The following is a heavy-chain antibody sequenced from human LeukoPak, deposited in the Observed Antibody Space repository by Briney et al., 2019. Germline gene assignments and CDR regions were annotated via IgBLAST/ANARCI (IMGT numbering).Heavy chain of an antibody. D-gene: IGHD6-13*01. CDR1: GFTFSDHY. CDR2: ISHNGDTK. Sequence: GGSLRLSCAASGFTFSDHYMIWLRQAPGKGLESISYISHNGDTKYYADSVKGRLSISRDNAKSSLYLETNSLRVEDTAVYYCARDRHGYFDYWGQGTLVTVSS. CDR3: ARDRHGYFDY. V-gene: IGHV3-11*01. J-gene: IGHJ4*02.